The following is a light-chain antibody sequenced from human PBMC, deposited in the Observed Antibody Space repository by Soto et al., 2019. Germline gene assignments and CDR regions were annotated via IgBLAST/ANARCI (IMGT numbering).Light chain of an antibody. CDR1: RSDVGRYNY. CDR3: SSFVGSNIFV. Sequence: QSALPQPPSASGSPGQSVTISCTGTRSDVGRYNYVSWYQLHPGKVPKLLIYEVTKRPSGIPDRFSGSKSGNTASLTVSGLQAEDEADYYCSSFVGSNIFVFGSGTKVTVL. V-gene: IGLV2-8*01. CDR2: EVT. J-gene: IGLJ1*01.